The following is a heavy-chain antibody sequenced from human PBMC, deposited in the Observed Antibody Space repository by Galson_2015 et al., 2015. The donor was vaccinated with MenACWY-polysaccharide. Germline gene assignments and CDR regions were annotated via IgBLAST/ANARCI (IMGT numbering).Heavy chain of an antibody. V-gene: IGHV3-23*01. Sequence: LRLSCAASGFNFSILVMTWIRQGPGKGLEWVSAISPGSETAYYSDSVKGRFTISRDNSKDTLHLQMDSLRAEDTAVYYCVKGGWADNWGQGTLATVSS. D-gene: IGHD1-26*01. J-gene: IGHJ4*02. CDR3: VKGGWADN. CDR2: ISPGSETA. CDR1: GFNFSILV.